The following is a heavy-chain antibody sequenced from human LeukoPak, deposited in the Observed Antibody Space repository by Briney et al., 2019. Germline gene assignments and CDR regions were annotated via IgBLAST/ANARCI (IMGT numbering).Heavy chain of an antibody. CDR2: IIPIFGTA. Sequence: SVKGSCKASGGTFSSYAISWVRQAPGQGLEWMGGIIPIFGTANYAQKFQGRVTITADESTSTAYMELSSLRSEDTAVYYCARTTGSYPAASFDIWGQGTMVTVSS. J-gene: IGHJ3*02. V-gene: IGHV1-69*01. CDR3: ARTTGSYPAASFDI. D-gene: IGHD1-1*01. CDR1: GGTFSSYA.